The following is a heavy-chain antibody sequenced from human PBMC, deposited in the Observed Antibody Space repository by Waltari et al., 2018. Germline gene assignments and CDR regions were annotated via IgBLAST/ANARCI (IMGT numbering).Heavy chain of an antibody. CDR1: GYRFTDYY. Sequence: EVQLLQSGTELKKPGSTVKISCQVSGYRFTDYYIHWVQQAPGKGPQWMGLVDPEDGEKIDAERFQGRVTITADTSTETAFMELSSLTSDDTAVYYCVTALGDRSSASRPFDVWGLGTLITVSS. CDR3: VTALGDRSSASRPFDV. CDR2: VDPEDGEK. V-gene: IGHV1-69-2*01. D-gene: IGHD3-10*01. J-gene: IGHJ3*01.